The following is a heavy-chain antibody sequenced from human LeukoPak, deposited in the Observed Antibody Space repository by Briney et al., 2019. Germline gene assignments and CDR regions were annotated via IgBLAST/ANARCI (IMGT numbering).Heavy chain of an antibody. CDR3: ARDHGSGSYYNSIYWYFDL. CDR2: INPNSGGT. D-gene: IGHD3-10*01. Sequence: ASAKVSCKASGYTFTGYYMHWVRQAPGQGLEWMGWINPNSGGTNYAQKFQGWVTMTRDTSISTAYMELSRLRSDDTAVYYCARDHGSGSYYNSIYWYFDLWGRGTLVTVSS. J-gene: IGHJ2*01. V-gene: IGHV1-2*04. CDR1: GYTFTGYY.